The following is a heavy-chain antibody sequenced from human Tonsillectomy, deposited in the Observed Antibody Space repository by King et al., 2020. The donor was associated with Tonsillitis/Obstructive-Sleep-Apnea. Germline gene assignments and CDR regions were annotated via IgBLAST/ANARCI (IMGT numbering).Heavy chain of an antibody. CDR1: GGSISSFY. V-gene: IGHV4-59*01. CDR3: ARIRGVLGDTFYYFDY. D-gene: IGHD1-26*01. CDR2: IYYSGST. Sequence: VQLQESGPGLVKPSETLSLTCTVSGGSISSFYWSWIRPPPGKGLEWIGYIYYSGSTNYNPSLKSRVTMSVDTSKNQFSLKLNSVTAADTAVYYCARIRGVLGDTFYYFDYRGQGTLVTVSS. J-gene: IGHJ4*02.